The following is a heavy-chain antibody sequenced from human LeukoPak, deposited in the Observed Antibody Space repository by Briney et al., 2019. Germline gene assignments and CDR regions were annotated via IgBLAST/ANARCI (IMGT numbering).Heavy chain of an antibody. V-gene: IGHV3-74*01. D-gene: IGHD4-17*01. J-gene: IGHJ3*02. CDR2: IYSDGSRT. CDR3: AREDGDYAFDI. CDR1: GFTFSSYW. Sequence: GALRLSCAASGFTFSSYWMHWVRQGPGKGLVWVSRIYSDGSRTTYADSVKGRFTISGDNAKNTLYLQMNSLRAEDTAVYYCAREDGDYAFDIWGQGTMVTVSS.